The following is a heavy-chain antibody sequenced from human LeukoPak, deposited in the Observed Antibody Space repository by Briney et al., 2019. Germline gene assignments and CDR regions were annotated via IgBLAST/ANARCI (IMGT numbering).Heavy chain of an antibody. D-gene: IGHD3-10*01. CDR3: ARDVPPPNLIWFGEQWHYYGMDV. CDR2: INAGNGNT. J-gene: IGHJ6*02. CDR1: GYTFTSYA. Sequence: GASVKVSCKASGYTFTSYAMHWVRQAPGQRLEWMGWINAGNGNTKYSQKFQGRVTITRDTSATTAYMEVSSLRSEDTAVYYCARDVPPPNLIWFGEQWHYYGMDVWGQGTTVTVSS. V-gene: IGHV1-3*01.